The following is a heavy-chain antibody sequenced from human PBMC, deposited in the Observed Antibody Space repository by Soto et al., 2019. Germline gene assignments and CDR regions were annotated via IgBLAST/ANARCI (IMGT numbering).Heavy chain of an antibody. CDR3: ARGIVVVPAAKGSYFDY. CDR1: GGSLSSGGYY. J-gene: IGHJ4*02. D-gene: IGHD2-2*01. Sequence: SETLSLTCTVSGGSLSSGGYYWSWIRQHPGKGLEWIGYIYYSGSTYYNPSLKSRVTISVDTSKNQFSLKLSSVTAADTAVYYCARGIVVVPAAKGSYFDYWGQGTLVTVSS. CDR2: IYYSGST. V-gene: IGHV4-31*03.